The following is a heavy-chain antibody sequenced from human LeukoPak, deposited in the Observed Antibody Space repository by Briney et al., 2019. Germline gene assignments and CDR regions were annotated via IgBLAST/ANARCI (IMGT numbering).Heavy chain of an antibody. Sequence: SETLSLTCAVYGGSFSGYYWSWIRQPPGKGLEWIGEINHSGSTNYNPSLKSRVTISVDTSKNQFSLKLSPVTAADTAVYYCARQDDFWSGYYFPRGYGMDVWGQGTTVTVSS. CDR3: ARQDDFWSGYYFPRGYGMDV. J-gene: IGHJ6*02. D-gene: IGHD3-3*01. CDR2: INHSGST. CDR1: GGSFSGYY. V-gene: IGHV4-34*01.